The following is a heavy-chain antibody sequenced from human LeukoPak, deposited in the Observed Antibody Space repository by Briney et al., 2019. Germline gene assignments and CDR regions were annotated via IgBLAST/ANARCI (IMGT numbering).Heavy chain of an antibody. CDR2: IYYSGST. Sequence: PSETLSLTCTVSGGSISSYYWGWIRQPPGKGLEWIGYIYYSGSTNYNPSLKSRVTISVDTSKNQFSLKLSSVTAADTAVYYCARGYSYGFRGVRAFDIWGQGTMVTVSS. V-gene: IGHV4-59*08. CDR1: GGSISSYY. CDR3: ARGYSYGFRGVRAFDI. D-gene: IGHD5-18*01. J-gene: IGHJ3*02.